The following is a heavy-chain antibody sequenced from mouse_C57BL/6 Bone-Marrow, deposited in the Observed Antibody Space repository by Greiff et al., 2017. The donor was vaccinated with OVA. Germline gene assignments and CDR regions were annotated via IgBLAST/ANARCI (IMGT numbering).Heavy chain of an antibody. CDR2: IDPENGDT. Sequence: VQLQQSGAELVRPGASVKLSCTASGFNIKDDYMHWVKQRPEPGLEWIGWIDPENGDTEYASKFQGKATITADTSSSTAYLQLSSLTSEDTAVDYCTTTAMVTTTGFADWGQGTLVTVS. J-gene: IGHJ3*01. CDR3: TTTAMVTTTGFAD. V-gene: IGHV14-4*01. CDR1: GFNIKDDY. D-gene: IGHD2-2*01.